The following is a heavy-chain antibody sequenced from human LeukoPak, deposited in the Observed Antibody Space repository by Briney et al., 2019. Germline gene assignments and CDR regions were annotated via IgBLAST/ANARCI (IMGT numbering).Heavy chain of an antibody. J-gene: IGHJ4*02. Sequence: GGSLRLSCAASGISFSSNGMHWVRQAPGKGLEWVAVIWYDGSNIYYADSVKGRFTISRDNSKNTLYLQMNSPRAEDTALYYCASARNDNDSYGFSFLDYWGQGTLVTVSS. D-gene: IGHD3-22*01. V-gene: IGHV3-33*03. CDR2: IWYDGSNI. CDR3: ASARNDNDSYGFSFLDY. CDR1: GISFSSNG.